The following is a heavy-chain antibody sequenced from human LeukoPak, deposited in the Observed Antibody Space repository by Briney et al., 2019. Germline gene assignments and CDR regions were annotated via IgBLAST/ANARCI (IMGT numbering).Heavy chain of an antibody. Sequence: GGSLRLSCTASGFTFSSYTMTWVRQAPGKGLEWVSVISGSGGSTYYADSVKGRFTISRDNSKNTLYLQMNSLRAEDTAVYYCAKTLQIGDFDYWGQGTLVTVSS. D-gene: IGHD3-16*01. CDR2: ISGSGGST. CDR3: AKTLQIGDFDY. J-gene: IGHJ4*02. CDR1: GFTFSSYT. V-gene: IGHV3-23*01.